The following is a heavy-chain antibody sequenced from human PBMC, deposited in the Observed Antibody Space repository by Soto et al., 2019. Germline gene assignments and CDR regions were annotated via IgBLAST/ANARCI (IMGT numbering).Heavy chain of an antibody. CDR3: AKEGGAPYYYYVMDV. Sequence: QVQLVQSGAEVKKPGASVKVSCKASGYTFTRSGISWVRQAPGQGLEWMGWISTYNGDTNYAQTFQGRVTMTTDTSKSTVYRELRSLRTDDTAVYYCAKEGGAPYYYYVMDVWGHGTPVTVSS. D-gene: IGHD3-10*01. V-gene: IGHV1-18*01. CDR2: ISTYNGDT. CDR1: GYTFTRSG. J-gene: IGHJ6*02.